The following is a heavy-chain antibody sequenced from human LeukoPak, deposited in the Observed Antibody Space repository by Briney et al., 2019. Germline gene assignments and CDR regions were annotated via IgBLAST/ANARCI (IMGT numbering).Heavy chain of an antibody. D-gene: IGHD3-10*01. J-gene: IGHJ6*02. V-gene: IGHV1-3*01. CDR3: ARDGKALVRGVTHYYGMDV. CDR1: GYTFTSNA. Sequence: ASVKVSCKASGYTFTSNAVHWVRQAPGQRLEWMGWINAGNGITVHSQRFQGRVTITRDTSASTAYMDLSGLRSEDTAVYYCARDGKALVRGVTHYYGMDVWGQGTTATVSS. CDR2: INAGNGIT.